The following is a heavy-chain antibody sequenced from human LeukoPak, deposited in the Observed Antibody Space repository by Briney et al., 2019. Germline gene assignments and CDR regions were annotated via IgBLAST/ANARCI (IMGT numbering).Heavy chain of an antibody. Sequence: ASVKVSCKASGYTFTSYGISWVRQAPGQGLEWMGWISAYNGNTNYAQKLQGRVTMTTDTSTSTACMELRSLRSDDTAVYYCARDVLAIGYSYGYYYYGMDVWGQGTTVTVSS. V-gene: IGHV1-18*01. CDR3: ARDVLAIGYSYGYYYYGMDV. CDR2: ISAYNGNT. CDR1: GYTFTSYG. J-gene: IGHJ6*02. D-gene: IGHD5-18*01.